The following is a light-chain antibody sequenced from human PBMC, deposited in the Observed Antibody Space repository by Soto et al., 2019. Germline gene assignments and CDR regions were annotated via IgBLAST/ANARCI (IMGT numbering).Light chain of an antibody. CDR3: QQFAISTT. CDR1: HTIERW. J-gene: IGKJ4*02. V-gene: IGKV1-5*01. Sequence: IQMTQSPSTLSASVGDRVTITCRASHTIERWMAWYQQKPGKAPSLLIFDASTLHSGVPSRFSGSGSGTDFTLTISSLQPDDFATYYCQQFAISTTFGRGTKVEVK. CDR2: DAS.